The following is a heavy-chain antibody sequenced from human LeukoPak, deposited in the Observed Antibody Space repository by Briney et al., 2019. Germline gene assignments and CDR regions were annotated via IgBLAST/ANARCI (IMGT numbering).Heavy chain of an antibody. CDR1: GVTVSSSY. Sequence: PGGSLRLSCAASGVTVSSSYMIWVRQAPGKGLEWVSVIYSGGSTYYADSVKGRFTISRDNSKNTLYLQMNSLRAEDTAVYYCARDRVTRGYSYGIPLYGMDVWGQGTTVTVSS. J-gene: IGHJ6*02. CDR2: IYSGGST. V-gene: IGHV3-53*01. D-gene: IGHD5-18*01. CDR3: ARDRVTRGYSYGIPLYGMDV.